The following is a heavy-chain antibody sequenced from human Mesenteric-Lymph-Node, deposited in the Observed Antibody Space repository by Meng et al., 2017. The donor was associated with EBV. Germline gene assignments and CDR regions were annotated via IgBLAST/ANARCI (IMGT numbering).Heavy chain of an antibody. Sequence: REWGGSLLKPSETLSLTCGVYGGSLSGYYWNWIRQPPGKGLEWIGDINHGGSTSYNPSLKSRVTISVDTSKNEFSLKMTSVTAADTAVYYCARDRHFDPWGQGTLVTVSS. J-gene: IGHJ5*02. CDR3: ARDRHFDP. CDR1: GGSLSGYY. V-gene: IGHV4-34*01. CDR2: INHGGST.